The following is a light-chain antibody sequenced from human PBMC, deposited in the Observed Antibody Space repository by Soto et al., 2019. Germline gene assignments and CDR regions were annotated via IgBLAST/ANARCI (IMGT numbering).Light chain of an antibody. CDR2: DAS. J-gene: IGKJ1*01. V-gene: IGKV3-15*01. CDR3: QQYNNWPRT. Sequence: EIVMTQSPATLSVSPGERATLSCRASQSVSNTLAWYQQKPDQAPRLLIYDASTRATGIPARFSGSGSGTEFTLTISSLQSEDFAVYYCQQYNNWPRTFGQGTKVEIK. CDR1: QSVSNT.